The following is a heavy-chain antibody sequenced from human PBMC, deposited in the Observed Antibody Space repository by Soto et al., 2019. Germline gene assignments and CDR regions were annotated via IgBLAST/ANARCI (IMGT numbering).Heavy chain of an antibody. D-gene: IGHD3-3*01. V-gene: IGHV3-48*03. Sequence: EEQLVESGGGLVQPGGSLRLSCAASGFAFSGFEMNWVRQAPGKGLEWVSYISSGASNMYYADSVKGRFTISRDNAQSSLNLQMNSLRVEDTAVYYCARDPNYDFWSGYRNKEGTYGMDVWGQGTTVTFSS. CDR1: GFAFSGFE. J-gene: IGHJ6*02. CDR2: ISSGASNM. CDR3: ARDPNYDFWSGYRNKEGTYGMDV.